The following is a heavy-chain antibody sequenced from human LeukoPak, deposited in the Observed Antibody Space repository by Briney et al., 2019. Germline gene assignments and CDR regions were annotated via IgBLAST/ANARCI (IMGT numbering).Heavy chain of an antibody. CDR3: ATVSETCGGSCWGDPYFDY. CDR1: GGSISSGGYY. D-gene: IGHD2-15*01. V-gene: IGHV4-31*03. J-gene: IGHJ4*02. Sequence: SSETLSLTCTVSGGSISSGGYYWSWIRQHPGKGLEWIGYIYYSGSTYYNPSLKSRVTISVDTSKNQFSLKLSSVTAADTAVYYCATVSETCGGSCWGDPYFDYWGQGTLVTVSS. CDR2: IYYSGST.